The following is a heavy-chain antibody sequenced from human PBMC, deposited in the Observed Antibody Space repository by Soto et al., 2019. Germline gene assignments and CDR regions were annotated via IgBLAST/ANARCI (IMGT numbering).Heavy chain of an antibody. CDR1: GGSISSSTYY. J-gene: IGHJ6*03. CDR3: ARHRRYGDYPYYYYYMDV. Sequence: QLQLQESGPGLVKPSETLSLTCTVAGGSISSSTYYWGWIRQPPGKGLEWTGSIYYSGSTYYNPALKSLSTISVDTSKNQFSLKLSSVTAADTAAYYCARHRRYGDYPYYYYYMDVWGKGTTVTVSS. D-gene: IGHD4-17*01. CDR2: IYYSGST. V-gene: IGHV4-39*01.